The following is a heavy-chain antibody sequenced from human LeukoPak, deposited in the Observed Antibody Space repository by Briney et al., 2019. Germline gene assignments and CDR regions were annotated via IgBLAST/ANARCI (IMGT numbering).Heavy chain of an antibody. CDR2: IYHSGST. V-gene: IGHV4-38-2*02. CDR1: GYSISSGYY. D-gene: IGHD6-19*01. J-gene: IGHJ4*02. Sequence: SETLSLTCTVSGYSISSGYYWGWIRQPPGKGLEGIGSIYHSGSTYYNPSLKSRVTISVDTSKNQFSLKLSSVTAADTAVYYCARALGIAVAGPFEYWGQGTLVTVSS. CDR3: ARALGIAVAGPFEY.